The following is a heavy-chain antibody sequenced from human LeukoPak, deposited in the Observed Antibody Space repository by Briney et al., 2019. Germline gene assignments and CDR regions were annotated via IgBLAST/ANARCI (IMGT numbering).Heavy chain of an antibody. CDR1: GYTFTSHG. CDR3: AREGDLIPAAGTSATFDY. J-gene: IGHJ4*02. V-gene: IGHV1-18*01. CDR2: ISAYNGNT. Sequence: ASVKVSCKASGYTFTSHGISWVRQAPGQGLEWMGWISAYNGNTKYAQKVQGRVTMTTETSTSTAYMELRSLRPDDTAVYFCAREGDLIPAAGTSATFDYWGQGTLVTVSS. D-gene: IGHD6-25*01.